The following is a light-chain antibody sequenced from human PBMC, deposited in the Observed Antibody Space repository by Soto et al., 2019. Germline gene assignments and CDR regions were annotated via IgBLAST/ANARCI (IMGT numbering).Light chain of an antibody. CDR3: SSYTSSRTLV. CDR2: EVS. J-gene: IGLJ2*01. V-gene: IGLV2-14*01. Sequence: QSLLTQPASVSGTPGQSITISCTGTSSDVGGYNYVSWYQQHPGKAPKLMIYEVSYRPSGVSNRFSGSKSGNTASLTISGLQAEDEADYHCSSYTSSRTLVFGGGTKVTV. CDR1: SSDVGGYNY.